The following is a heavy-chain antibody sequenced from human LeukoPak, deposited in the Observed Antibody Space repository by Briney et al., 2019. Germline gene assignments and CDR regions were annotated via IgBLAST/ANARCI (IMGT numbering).Heavy chain of an antibody. CDR1: GFTFSNAW. V-gene: IGHV3-15*01. CDR2: IKSKTDGGTT. J-gene: IGHJ4*02. CDR3: TTYSSSWPKYYFDY. Sequence: PGGSLRLSCAASGFTFSNAWMSWVRQAPGKGLEWVGRIKSKTDGGTTDYAAPVKGRFTISRDDSKNTLYLQMNSLKTEDTAVYYCTTYSSSWPKYYFDYWGQGTLVTASS. D-gene: IGHD6-13*01.